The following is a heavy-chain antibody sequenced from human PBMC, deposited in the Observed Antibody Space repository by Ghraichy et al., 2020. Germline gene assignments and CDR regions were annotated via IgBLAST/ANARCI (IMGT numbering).Heavy chain of an antibody. J-gene: IGHJ6*02. V-gene: IGHV4-39*01. CDR1: GGSISSSSYY. CDR3: ARVGGSSGYSLYYYYYYGMDV. CDR2: IYYSGST. Sequence: SETLSLTCTVSGGSISSSSYYWGWIRQPPGKGLEWIGSIYYSGSTYYNPSLKSRVTISVDTSKNQFSLKLSSVTAADTAVYYCARVGGSSGYSLYYYYYYGMDVWGQGTTVTVSS. D-gene: IGHD3-22*01.